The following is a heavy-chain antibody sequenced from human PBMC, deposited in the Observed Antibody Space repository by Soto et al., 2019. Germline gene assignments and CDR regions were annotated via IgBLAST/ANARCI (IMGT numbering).Heavy chain of an antibody. CDR1: GGSGSSGGHY. Sequence: PSGTLALTCNVSGGSGSSGGHYWGWVRQSPEKGLEWIGYIYYGGSTYYNPSLQSRVTISVDTSKNQFSLKLSSVTAADTAVYYCARDVRIQYGSGSYHPLNWFDPRGPAPLVTVSS. V-gene: IGHV4-30-4*01. CDR2: IYYGGST. D-gene: IGHD3-10*01. J-gene: IGHJ5*02. CDR3: ARDVRIQYGSGSYHPLNWFDP.